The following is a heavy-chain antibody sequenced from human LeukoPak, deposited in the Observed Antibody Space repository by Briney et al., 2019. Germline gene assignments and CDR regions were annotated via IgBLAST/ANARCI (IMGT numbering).Heavy chain of an antibody. V-gene: IGHV3-48*04. CDR3: ARGLDCDY. CDR2: ISSSSSTI. CDR1: GFTFSSYS. D-gene: IGHD2-21*02. Sequence: GGSLRLSCAASGFTFSSYSMNWVRQAPGKGLEWVSYISSSSSTIYYADSVKGRFTISRDNAKNSLYLQMNSLRAEDTAVYYCARGLDCDYWGQGTLVTVSS. J-gene: IGHJ4*02.